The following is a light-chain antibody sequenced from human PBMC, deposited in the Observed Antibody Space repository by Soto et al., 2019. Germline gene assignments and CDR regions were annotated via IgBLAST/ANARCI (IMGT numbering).Light chain of an antibody. CDR2: SNN. CDR3: AAWDDSLNGHVV. Sequence: QPVLTQPPSASGTPEQRVTIYCSGSSSNFGSNTVNWYQQLPGTAPKLLIYSNNQRPSGVPDRFSGSKSGTSASLAISGLQSEDEADYYCAAWDDSLNGHVVFGGGTKLTVL. CDR1: SSNFGSNT. J-gene: IGLJ2*01. V-gene: IGLV1-44*01.